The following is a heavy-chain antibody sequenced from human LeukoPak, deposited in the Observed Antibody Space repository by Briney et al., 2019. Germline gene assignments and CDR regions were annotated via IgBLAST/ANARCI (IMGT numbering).Heavy chain of an antibody. CDR1: EFTFSSYW. Sequence: GGSLRLSCAASEFTFSSYWMSWVRQAPGKGLEWVANIKQDGSEKYYADFVRGRFTISRDNAKNSLYLQMNSLRPEDTALYYCAKASGDYGDLGQGTLVTVSS. CDR2: IKQDGSEK. D-gene: IGHD4-17*01. J-gene: IGHJ4*02. V-gene: IGHV3-7*03. CDR3: AKASGDYGD.